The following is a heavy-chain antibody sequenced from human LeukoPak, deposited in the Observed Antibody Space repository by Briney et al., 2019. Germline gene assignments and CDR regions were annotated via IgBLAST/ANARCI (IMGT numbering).Heavy chain of an antibody. CDR3: ARVFTIAAAGLKVNYYYYYGMDV. J-gene: IGHJ6*02. V-gene: IGHV3-33*01. CDR1: GFTFSSYG. CDR2: IWYGGSNK. Sequence: GGSLRLSCAASGFTFSSYGMHWVRQAPGKGLEWVAVIWYGGSNKYYADSVKGRFTISRDNSKNTLYLQMNSLRAEDTAVYYCARVFTIAAAGLKVNYYYYYGMDVWGQGTTVTVSS. D-gene: IGHD6-13*01.